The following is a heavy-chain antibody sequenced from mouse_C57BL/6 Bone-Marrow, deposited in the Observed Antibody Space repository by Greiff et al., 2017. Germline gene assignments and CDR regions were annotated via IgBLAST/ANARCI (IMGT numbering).Heavy chain of an antibody. CDR2: IYPRDGST. V-gene: IGHV1-85*01. Sequence: VHLVESGPELVKPGASVKLSCKASGYTFTSYDINWVKQRPGQGLEWIGWIYPRDGSTKYNEKFKGKATLTVDTSSSTAYMELHSLTAEDSAVYFCARYYYGSSHRYFDVWGTGTTVTVSS. CDR3: ARYYYGSSHRYFDV. J-gene: IGHJ1*03. D-gene: IGHD1-1*01. CDR1: GYTFTSYD.